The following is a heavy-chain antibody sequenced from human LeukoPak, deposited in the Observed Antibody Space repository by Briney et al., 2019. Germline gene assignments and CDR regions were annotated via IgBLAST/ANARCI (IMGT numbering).Heavy chain of an antibody. CDR2: IYHSGST. D-gene: IGHD3-10*01. J-gene: IGHJ6*02. V-gene: IGHV4-4*02. CDR3: ARDSQAPLLYGMDV. CDR1: GGSISSSNW. Sequence: SETLSLTCAVSGGSISSSNWWSWVRQPPGKGLEWIGEIYHSGSTNYNPSLKSRVTISVDKSKNQFSLKLSSVTAADTAVYYCARDSQAPLLYGMDVWGQGTTVTVSS.